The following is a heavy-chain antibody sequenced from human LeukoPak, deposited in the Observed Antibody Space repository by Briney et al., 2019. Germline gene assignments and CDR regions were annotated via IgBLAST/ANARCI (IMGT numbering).Heavy chain of an antibody. Sequence: GGSLRLSCAASGFTFSGSGIHWVRHASGKGLDWVGRIRSKANNYATTYPASVKGRFIIPREDTKNTAYLQINSLKAEDMAVYYCTKRPPDYGASGCWGQGALVTVSS. J-gene: IGHJ1*01. CDR3: TKRPPDYGASGC. V-gene: IGHV3-73*01. D-gene: IGHD4/OR15-4a*01. CDR2: IRSKANNYAT. CDR1: GFTFSGSG.